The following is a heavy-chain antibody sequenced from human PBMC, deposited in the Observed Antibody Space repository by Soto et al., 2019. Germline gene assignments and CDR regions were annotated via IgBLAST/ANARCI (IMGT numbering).Heavy chain of an antibody. CDR3: ARNAPWTDAFDV. CDR2: ISSSSSYI. Sequence: GGSLRLSCAASGFTFSSYSMNWVRQAPGKGLEWVSSISSSSSYIYYADSVKGRFTISRDNAKNSLYLQMNSLRVEDTAVYYCARNAPWTDAFDVWGQGTMVTVSS. CDR1: GFTFSSYS. J-gene: IGHJ3*01. V-gene: IGHV3-21*01. D-gene: IGHD5-12*01.